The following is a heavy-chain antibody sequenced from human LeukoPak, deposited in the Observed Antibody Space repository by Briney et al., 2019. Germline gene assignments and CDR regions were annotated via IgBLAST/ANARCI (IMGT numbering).Heavy chain of an antibody. Sequence: PGGSLRLSCVSSAFTFSSQWMHWVRQVPGRRPMWVSGINSEGKSTAYADSVKGRFTISRDNARNTMYLQMNSLRAEDTAVYYCASMPPERCSGHDCYPYFDYWGQGTLVTVSS. D-gene: IGHD2-21*01. CDR3: ASMPPERCSGHDCYPYFDY. CDR2: INSEGKST. V-gene: IGHV3-74*03. CDR1: AFTFSSQW. J-gene: IGHJ4*02.